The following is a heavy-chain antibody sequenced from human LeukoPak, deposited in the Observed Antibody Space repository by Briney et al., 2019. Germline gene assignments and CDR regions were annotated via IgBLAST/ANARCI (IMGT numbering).Heavy chain of an antibody. D-gene: IGHD4-23*01. CDR1: GFTFSSYS. Sequence: GGSLRLSCAASGFTFSSYSMNWVRQAPGKGLEWVSSISSGSNYKYDADSVKGRFTISRDNANNSLYLQMNSLRTEDTALYYCAKTPPSYGRWGQGTLVTVSS. CDR3: AKTPPSYGR. V-gene: IGHV3-21*04. J-gene: IGHJ4*02. CDR2: ISSGSNYK.